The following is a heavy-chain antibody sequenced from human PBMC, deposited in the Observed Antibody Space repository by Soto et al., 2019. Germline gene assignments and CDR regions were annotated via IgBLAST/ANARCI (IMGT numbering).Heavy chain of an antibody. D-gene: IGHD6-6*01. J-gene: IGHJ6*02. CDR1: GFTFSNYS. CDR3: AKALQYSSSRDYLHYGMDV. CDR2: MNSGGRS. Sequence: GGSLRLSCAASGFTFSNYSMSWVRQAPGKGLEWVSGMNSGGRSYYADSVKGRFTISRDTSKNMLYLQMNSLRADDTAVFYCAKALQYSSSRDYLHYGMDVWGQGTTVTVS. V-gene: IGHV3-23*01.